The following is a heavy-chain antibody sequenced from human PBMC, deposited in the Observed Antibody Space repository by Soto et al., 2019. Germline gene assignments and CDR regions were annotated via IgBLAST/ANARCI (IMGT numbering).Heavy chain of an antibody. J-gene: IGHJ4*02. V-gene: IGHV4-59*01. CDR1: GGSISSNY. D-gene: IGHD6-13*01. CDR2: ISHSGST. CDR3: ARGGCSSCLFAY. Sequence: SETLSLTCTVSGGSISSNYWSWFRQPPGKGLEWIGYISHSGSTDYNPSLRSRVTISVDTSKNQFSLKLNSVTTADTAVYFCARGGCSSCLFAYWGQGALVTVS.